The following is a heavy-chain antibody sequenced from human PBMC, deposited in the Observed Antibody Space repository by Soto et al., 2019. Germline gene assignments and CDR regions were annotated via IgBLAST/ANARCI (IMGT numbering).Heavy chain of an antibody. Sequence: PGGSLRLSCAASGFTFSSYSMHWVRQAPGKGLEWVSSISSSSSYIYYADSVKGRFTISRDNAKNSLYLQMNSLRAEDTAVYYCARGGYSYGLGRMDYYYYGLDVWGQGTTVTVSS. J-gene: IGHJ6*02. V-gene: IGHV3-21*01. CDR1: GFTFSSYS. CDR2: ISSSSSYI. CDR3: ARGGYSYGLGRMDYYYYGLDV. D-gene: IGHD5-18*01.